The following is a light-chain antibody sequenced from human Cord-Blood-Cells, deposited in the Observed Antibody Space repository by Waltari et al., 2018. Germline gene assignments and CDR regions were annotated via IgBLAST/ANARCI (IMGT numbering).Light chain of an antibody. V-gene: IGKV4-1*01. J-gene: IGKJ4*01. Sequence: DIVMTQSPDSLAVSLGERATINCKSSQSVLYSSNNKNYLAWYQQQPGQPPKLHIYWASTREAGVPDRFSGRGSGTDFTLTISSLQAEDVAVYYCQQYYSTPLTFGGGTKVEIK. CDR1: QSVLYSSNNKNY. CDR2: WAS. CDR3: QQYYSTPLT.